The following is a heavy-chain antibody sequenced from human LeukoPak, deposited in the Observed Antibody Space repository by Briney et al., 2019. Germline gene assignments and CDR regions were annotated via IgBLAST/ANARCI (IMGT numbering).Heavy chain of an antibody. J-gene: IGHJ4*02. D-gene: IGHD3-10*01. V-gene: IGHV3-23*01. CDR1: GFTFSSYA. CDR3: ARYRGGRGSDFFDY. CDR2: ISGSGGST. Sequence: GGSLRLSCAASGFTFSSYAMSWVRQAPGKGLEWVSGISGSGGSTYYADSVKGRFTISRDNSKNTLYLQMNSLRAEDTAVYYCARYRGGRGSDFFDYWGQGTLVTVSS.